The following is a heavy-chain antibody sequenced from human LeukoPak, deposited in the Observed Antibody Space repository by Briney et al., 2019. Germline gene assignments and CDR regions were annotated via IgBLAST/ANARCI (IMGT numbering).Heavy chain of an antibody. CDR1: GFTFSSYG. J-gene: IGHJ4*02. D-gene: IGHD3-16*02. CDR2: ISYDGSNK. Sequence: GKSLRLSCAASGFTFSSYGMHWVRQAPGKGLEWVAVISYDGSNKYYADSVKGRFTISRDNSKNTLYLQMNSLRAEDTAVYYCAKTNYDYVWGSYRYDPYFLYWGEGTLVTVSS. V-gene: IGHV3-30*18. CDR3: AKTNYDYVWGSYRYDPYFLY.